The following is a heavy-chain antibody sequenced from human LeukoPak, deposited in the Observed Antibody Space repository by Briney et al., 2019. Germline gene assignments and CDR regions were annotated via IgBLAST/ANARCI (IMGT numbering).Heavy chain of an antibody. D-gene: IGHD1-14*01. V-gene: IGHV1-46*01. CDR1: GYTLTELS. Sequence: ASVKVSCKVSGYTLTELSMHWVRQAPGQGLEWMGIINPSGGSTSYAQKFQGRVTMTRDTSTSTVYMELSSLRSEDTAVYYCAARTGYDAFDIWGQGTMVTVSS. CDR3: AARTGYDAFDI. J-gene: IGHJ3*02. CDR2: INPSGGST.